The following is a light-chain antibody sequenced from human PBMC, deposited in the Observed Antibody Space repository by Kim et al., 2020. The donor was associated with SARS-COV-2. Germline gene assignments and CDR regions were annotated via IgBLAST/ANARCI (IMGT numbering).Light chain of an antibody. V-gene: IGLV3-21*04. Sequence: APGKTARIPCGGNNIGSKSVHWYRQKPGQAPVLVIYYDSDRPSGIPERFSGCNSGNTATLTISRVEAGDEADYYCQVWDSSSDHVVFGGGTQLTVL. J-gene: IGLJ2*01. CDR3: QVWDSSSDHVV. CDR1: NIGSKS. CDR2: YDS.